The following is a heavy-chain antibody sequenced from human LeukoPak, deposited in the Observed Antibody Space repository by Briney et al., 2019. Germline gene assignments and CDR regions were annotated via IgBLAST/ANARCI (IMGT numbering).Heavy chain of an antibody. Sequence: PSETLSLTCTVSGGSISSYYWSWIRQPPGKGLEWIGYIYYSGSTYYNPSLKSRVTISVDRSKNQFSLKLSSVTAADTAVYYCARDYGDYQNAFDIWGQGTMVTVSS. CDR2: IYYSGST. CDR1: GGSISSYY. D-gene: IGHD4-17*01. CDR3: ARDYGDYQNAFDI. J-gene: IGHJ3*02. V-gene: IGHV4-59*12.